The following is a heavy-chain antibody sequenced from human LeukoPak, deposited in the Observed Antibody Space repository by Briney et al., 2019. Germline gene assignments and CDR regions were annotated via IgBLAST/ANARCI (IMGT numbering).Heavy chain of an antibody. J-gene: IGHJ4*02. CDR3: ARGGGLAAFDY. CDR2: IWHDGSNK. CDR1: GFTFSNYG. D-gene: IGHD2-15*01. Sequence: GGSLRLSCAASGFTFSNYGMHWVRQAPGKGLEWVAVIWHDGSNKYYADSVKGRFTISRDNSKNTLYLQMNSLRAEDTAVYYCARGGGLAAFDYWGQGTLVTVSS. V-gene: IGHV3-30*19.